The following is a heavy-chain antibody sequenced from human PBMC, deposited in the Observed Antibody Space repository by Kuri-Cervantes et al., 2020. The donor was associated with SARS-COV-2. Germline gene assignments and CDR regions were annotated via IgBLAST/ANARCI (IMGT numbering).Heavy chain of an antibody. Sequence: SETLSLTCAVYGGSLSGYYWSWIRQPPGKGLEWIGEINHSGSTNYNPSLKSRVTISVDTSKNQFSLKLGSVTAADTAVHYCAREYCSSTSCYGALDIWGQGTMVTVSS. V-gene: IGHV4-34*01. D-gene: IGHD2-2*01. CDR2: INHSGST. CDR3: AREYCSSTSCYGALDI. J-gene: IGHJ3*02. CDR1: GGSLSGYY.